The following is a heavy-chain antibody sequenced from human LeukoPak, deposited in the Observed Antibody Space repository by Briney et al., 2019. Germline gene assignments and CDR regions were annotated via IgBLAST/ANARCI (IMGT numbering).Heavy chain of an antibody. Sequence: AETLSHPCADTGRYLSSNEKSVDCVRHPPVKRLEWIGTIAYSGSSSYNPSLKSRVTISADTSKNQVSLKLSYVTAADTAMYFCARRLGGPARSFDPWGQGTVVAVSS. V-gene: IGHV4-39*01. J-gene: IGHJ5*02. D-gene: IGHD3-16*01. CDR3: ARRLGGPARSFDP. CDR1: GRYLSSNEKS. CDR2: IAYSGSS.